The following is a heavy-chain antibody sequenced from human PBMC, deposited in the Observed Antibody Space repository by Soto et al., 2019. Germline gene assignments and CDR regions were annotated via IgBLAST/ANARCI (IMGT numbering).Heavy chain of an antibody. V-gene: IGHV1-69*01. CDR2: IIPIFGTA. CDR3: ARDRSVSIVATSYFDY. D-gene: IGHD5-12*01. Sequence: QVQLVQSGAEVKKPVSSVKVSCKASGDTFSSYAISWVRQAPGQGLEWMGGIIPIFGTANYAQKFQGRVTITADESTSTAYMELSRLRSEDTAVYYCARDRSVSIVATSYFDYWGQGTLVTVSS. CDR1: GDTFSSYA. J-gene: IGHJ4*02.